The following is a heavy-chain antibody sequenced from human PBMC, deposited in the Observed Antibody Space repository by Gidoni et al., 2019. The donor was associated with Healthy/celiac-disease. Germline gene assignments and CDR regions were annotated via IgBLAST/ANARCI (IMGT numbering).Heavy chain of an antibody. Sequence: EVQLVESGGGLVKPGWSLRLSCAAPGFTFSSYSMNWVRQAPRKGLVWVSSISSSSSYKYYEDSVKGRFTISRDNAKNSLYLQMNSLRAEDTAVYYCARSPGNWYFDLWGRGTLVTVSS. J-gene: IGHJ2*01. CDR2: ISSSSSYK. V-gene: IGHV3-21*01. CDR1: GFTFSSYS. CDR3: ARSPGNWYFDL.